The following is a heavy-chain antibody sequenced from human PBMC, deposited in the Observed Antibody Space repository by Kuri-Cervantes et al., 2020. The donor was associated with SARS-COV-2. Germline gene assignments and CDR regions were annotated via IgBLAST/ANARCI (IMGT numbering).Heavy chain of an antibody. J-gene: IGHJ3*01. CDR2: FDPEQREI. D-gene: IGHD5-18*01. V-gene: IGHV1-24*01. CDR3: ATEGYSIIIWAFAH. CDR1: GYTLTELS. Sequence: ASVKVSCKASGYTLTELSMHWVRQAPGKGLEWMGGFDPEQREIIYAQRFQGRVSMTEDTSTDTAYMELSSLSSEDTAVYYCATEGYSIIIWAFAHWGQGTKVTVSS.